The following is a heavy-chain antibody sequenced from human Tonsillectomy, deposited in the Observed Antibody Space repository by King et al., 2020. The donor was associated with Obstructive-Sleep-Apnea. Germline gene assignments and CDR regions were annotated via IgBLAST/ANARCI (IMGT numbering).Heavy chain of an antibody. V-gene: IGHV4-4*02. CDR1: GGSISSSHW. CDR2: IYSGGT. D-gene: IGHD6-19*01. Sequence: VQLQESGPGLVKPSGTLSLTCAVSGGSISSSHWWSWVRQPPGKGLEWIGEIYSGGTNYNPSLKTRVTISADMSKNQISLKLSSVTVADTAVYYCAREAISGWYSFDYWGQGALVTVSS. J-gene: IGHJ4*02. CDR3: AREAISGWYSFDY.